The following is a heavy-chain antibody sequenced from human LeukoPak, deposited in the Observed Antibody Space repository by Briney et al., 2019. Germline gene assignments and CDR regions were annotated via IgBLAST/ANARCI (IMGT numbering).Heavy chain of an antibody. CDR3: AELGITMIGGV. J-gene: IGHJ6*04. CDR2: ISSSGSTI. V-gene: IGHV3-48*03. D-gene: IGHD3-10*02. Sequence: GGTLRLSCAASGFTFSSYEMNWVRQAPGKGLEWVSYISSSGSTIYYADSLKGRFTISRDNAKNSLYLQMNSLRAEDTAVYYCAELGITMIGGVWGKGNTVTISS. CDR1: GFTFSSYE.